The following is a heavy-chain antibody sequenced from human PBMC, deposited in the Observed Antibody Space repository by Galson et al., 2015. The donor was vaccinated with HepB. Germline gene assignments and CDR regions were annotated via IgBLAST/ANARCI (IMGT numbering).Heavy chain of an antibody. CDR3: ATGGQRITKIVVAEY. CDR1: GFTFSNYA. J-gene: IGHJ4*02. CDR2: ISGSGDST. Sequence: SLRLSCAASGFTFSNYAMSWVRQAPGKGLEWVSAISGSGDSTYSTDSVKGRFTISRDNSKNTLYLQMNSLRVEDTAVYYCATGGQRITKIVVAEYWGQGSLVTVSS. D-gene: IGHD3-22*01. V-gene: IGHV3-23*01.